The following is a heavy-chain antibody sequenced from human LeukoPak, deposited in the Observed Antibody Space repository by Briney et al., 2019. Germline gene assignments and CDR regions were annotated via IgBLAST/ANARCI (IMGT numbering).Heavy chain of an antibody. Sequence: ASVKVSCKASGGTFSSYTISWVRQAPGQGLEWMGGSIPIFGTANYAQKFQGRVTITTDESTSTAYMELSSLRSEDTAVYYCARRWELLTGSALHDAFDIWGQGTMATVSS. D-gene: IGHD1-26*01. J-gene: IGHJ3*02. CDR3: ARRWELLTGSALHDAFDI. CDR2: SIPIFGTA. V-gene: IGHV1-69*05. CDR1: GGTFSSYT.